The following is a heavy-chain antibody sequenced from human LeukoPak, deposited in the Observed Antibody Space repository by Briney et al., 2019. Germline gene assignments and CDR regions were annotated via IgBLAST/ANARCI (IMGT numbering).Heavy chain of an antibody. D-gene: IGHD6-13*01. J-gene: IGHJ4*02. Sequence: GGPLRLSCAASGFTFRSYEMNWVRQAPGKGLEWVSYISGGGNTIYYADSVKGRFTISRDNAKDSLYLQINSLRAEDTAFYYCAREPIAPTGHPFDYWGQGTLVTVSS. CDR3: AREPIAPTGHPFDY. CDR2: ISGGGNTI. CDR1: GFTFRSYE. V-gene: IGHV3-48*03.